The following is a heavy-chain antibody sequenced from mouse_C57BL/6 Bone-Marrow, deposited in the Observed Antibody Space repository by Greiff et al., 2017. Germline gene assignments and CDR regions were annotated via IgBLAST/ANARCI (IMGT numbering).Heavy chain of an antibody. CDR3: ARHPTVVPFDY. CDR1: GFTFSSYG. V-gene: IGHV5-6*01. Sequence: EVMLVESGGDLVKPGGSLKLSCAASGFTFSSYGMSWVRQTPDKRLEWVATISSGGSYTYYPDSVKGRFTISRDNAKNTLYMQMSSLKSEDTATYYCARHPTVVPFDYWGQGTTLTVSS. CDR2: ISSGGSYT. J-gene: IGHJ2*01. D-gene: IGHD1-1*01.